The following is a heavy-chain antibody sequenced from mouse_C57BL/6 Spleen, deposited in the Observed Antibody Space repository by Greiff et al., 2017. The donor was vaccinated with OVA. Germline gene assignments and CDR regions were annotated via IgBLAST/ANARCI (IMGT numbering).Heavy chain of an antibody. CDR2: IYPRSGNT. V-gene: IGHV1-81*01. CDR1: GYTFTSYG. CDR3: AREDYSNFDY. D-gene: IGHD2-5*01. Sequence: VQLVESGAELARPGASVKLSCKASGYTFTSYGISWVKQRTGQGLEWIGEIYPRSGNTYYNEKFKGKATLTADKSSSTAYMELRSLTSEDSAVYFCAREDYSNFDYWGQGTTLTVSS. J-gene: IGHJ2*01.